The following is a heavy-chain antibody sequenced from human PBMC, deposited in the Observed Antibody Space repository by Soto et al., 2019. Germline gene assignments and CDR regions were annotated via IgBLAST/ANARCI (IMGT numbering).Heavy chain of an antibody. CDR2: TYYRSKWYN. V-gene: IGHV6-1*01. J-gene: IGHJ4*02. CDR1: GNCFSRNMPA. D-gene: IGHD6-13*01. CDR3: ARRPGYCSSCSSSLDN. Sequence: LSLPYSISGNCFSRNMPAWFLMRQYPSRGLEWLGRTYYRSKWYNDYAVSVKSRITINPDTSKNQFSLQLNFVTPEDTAVYYAARRPGYCSSCSSSLDNCGQGPRVSVSS.